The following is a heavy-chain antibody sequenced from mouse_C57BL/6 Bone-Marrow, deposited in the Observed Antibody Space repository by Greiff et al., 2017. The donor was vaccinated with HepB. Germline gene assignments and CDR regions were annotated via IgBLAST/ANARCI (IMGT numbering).Heavy chain of an antibody. CDR2: IDPSDSET. Sequence: QVQLQQPGAELVRPGSSVKLSCKASGYTFTSYWMHWVKQRPIQGLEWIGNIDPSDSETHYNQKFKDKATLTVDKSSSTAYMQLSSLTSEDSAVYYCARSDDGWYFDVWGTGTTVTVSS. CDR1: GYTFTSYW. D-gene: IGHD2-3*01. J-gene: IGHJ1*03. V-gene: IGHV1-52*01. CDR3: ARSDDGWYFDV.